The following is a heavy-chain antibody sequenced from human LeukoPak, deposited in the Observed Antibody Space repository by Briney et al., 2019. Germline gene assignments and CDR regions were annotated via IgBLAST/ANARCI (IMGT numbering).Heavy chain of an antibody. V-gene: IGHV3-11*04. CDR1: GFTFSDYY. CDR3: ARDKFGDYGNWFDP. Sequence: GGSLRLSCAASGFTFSDYYMSWIRQAPGKGLEWVSYISSTSSIMYYADSVKGRFTISRDNAKNSLYLQMNSLRDEDTAVYYCARDKFGDYGNWFDPWGQGTLVTVSS. CDR2: ISSTSSIM. D-gene: IGHD4-17*01. J-gene: IGHJ5*02.